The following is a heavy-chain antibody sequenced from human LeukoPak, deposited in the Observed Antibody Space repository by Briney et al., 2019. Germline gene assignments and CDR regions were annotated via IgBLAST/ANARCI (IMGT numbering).Heavy chain of an antibody. CDR3: ARESGKFDY. J-gene: IGHJ4*02. V-gene: IGHV3-43*02. CDR2: ISGDGVST. CDR1: GLPIGDFA. Sequence: GGSLRLSCVASGLPIGDFAMHWVRQAPGQGLEWVSLISGDGVSTFFADSVKGRFSISRDNSKNSLFLEMSSLRTEDTTMYYCARESGKFDYWGQGTLVAVSS.